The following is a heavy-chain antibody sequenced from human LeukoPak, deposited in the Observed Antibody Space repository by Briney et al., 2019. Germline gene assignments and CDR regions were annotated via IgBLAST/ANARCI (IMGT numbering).Heavy chain of an antibody. V-gene: IGHV3-21*01. CDR1: GFTFSYYT. D-gene: IGHD5-18*01. CDR3: ARARIQLWRTDFDY. J-gene: IGHJ4*01. Sequence: KAGGSLRLSCAASGFTFSYYTMNWVRQAPGKGLEWVSSISSTGRDIYYADSMRGRFSISRDNANNSLFLQIGGLRAEDTAVYYCARARIQLWRTDFDYWGQGTLVTVSS. CDR2: ISSTGRDI.